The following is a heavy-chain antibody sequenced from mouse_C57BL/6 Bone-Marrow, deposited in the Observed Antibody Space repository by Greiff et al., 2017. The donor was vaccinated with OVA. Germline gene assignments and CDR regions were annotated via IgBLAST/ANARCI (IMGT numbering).Heavy chain of an antibody. V-gene: IGHV1-5*01. CDR3: TINSSEKDCDGGFCAN. J-gene: IGHJ2*01. CDR2: IYPGNGDT. D-gene: IGHD6-1*01. CDR1: GYTFTSYW. Sequence: VQLQQSGTVLVRPGASVKMSCKTSGYTFTSYWMHWVKQRPGQGLEWIGAIYPGNGDTSYNEKFKGKAKLTAVKSASTAYMELSSLTTEDSAVXDCTINSSEKDCDGGFCANGGQGTTLSVTS.